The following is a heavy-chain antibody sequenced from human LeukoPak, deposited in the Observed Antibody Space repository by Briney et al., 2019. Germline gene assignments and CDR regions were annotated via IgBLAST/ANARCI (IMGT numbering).Heavy chain of an antibody. D-gene: IGHD4-23*01. J-gene: IGHJ2*01. CDR1: GYSFTTYW. Sequence: GESLKISCKGSGYSFTTYWIGWVRQMPGKGLEWMGIIYPGDSDTRYSPSFQGQVTVSADKSISTAYLQWSSLKASDTAMYYCARRGGPDYGGNWYFDLWGRGTLVTASS. CDR3: ARRGGPDYGGNWYFDL. V-gene: IGHV5-51*01. CDR2: IYPGDSDT.